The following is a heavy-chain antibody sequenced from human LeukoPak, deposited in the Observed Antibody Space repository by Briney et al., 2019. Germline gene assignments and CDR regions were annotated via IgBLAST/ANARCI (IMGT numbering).Heavy chain of an antibody. CDR1: GGSFSGYY. J-gene: IGHJ4*02. D-gene: IGHD3-22*01. CDR3: AREYYYDSSGAPAPFDY. V-gene: IGHV4-34*01. Sequence: SETLSLTCAVYGGSFSGYYWSWIRQPPGKGLEWIGEINHSGSTNYNPSLKSRVTISVDTSKNQFSLKLSSVTAADTAVYYCAREYYYDSSGAPAPFDYWGQGTLVTVSS. CDR2: INHSGST.